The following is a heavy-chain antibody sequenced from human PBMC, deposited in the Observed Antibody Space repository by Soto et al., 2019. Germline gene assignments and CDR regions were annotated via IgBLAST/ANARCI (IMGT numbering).Heavy chain of an antibody. D-gene: IGHD2-8*01. CDR1: GFTFSSYS. CDR2: ISSSSSYI. CDR3: EREYEAHDYFDY. Sequence: EVQLVESGGGLVKPGGSLRLSCAASGFTFSSYSMNWVRQAPGTGLEWVSSISSSSSYIYYADSVKGQYTISRDNAKNSLYLHINTLKAEDPAVYYREREYEAHDYFDYWGQRTLVTVSS. J-gene: IGHJ4*02. V-gene: IGHV3-21*01.